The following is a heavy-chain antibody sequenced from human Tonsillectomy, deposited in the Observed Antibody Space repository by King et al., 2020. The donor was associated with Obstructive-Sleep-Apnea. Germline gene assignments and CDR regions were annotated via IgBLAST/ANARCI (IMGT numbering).Heavy chain of an antibody. D-gene: IGHD3-10*01. CDR3: ASNHGSGSYYIEAEPFDI. CDR1: GFNFSSHA. CDR2: ISFDGSTR. J-gene: IGHJ3*02. V-gene: IGHV3-30*04. Sequence: VQLVESGGGVVQPGKSLRLSCVGSGFNFSSHAVHWVRQTPGKGLESVAVISFDGSTRYYADSVKGRFTISRDNSKNTLFLQMNNLRPEDTAVFYCASNHGSGSYYIEAEPFDIWGQGTLVTVSS.